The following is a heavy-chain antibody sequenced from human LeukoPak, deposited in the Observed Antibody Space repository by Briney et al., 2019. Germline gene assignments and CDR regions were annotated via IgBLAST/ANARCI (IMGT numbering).Heavy chain of an antibody. CDR1: GGSISSSSYY. J-gene: IGHJ4*02. Sequence: SETLSLTCTVSGGSISSSSYYWGWIRQPPGKGPEWIGSIHHSGSTHYNPSLKSRVTIVVDTSKKQFSLKLSSMTAADTAVYYCARAGGYGLIDYWGQGTMVTVSS. CDR2: IHHSGST. V-gene: IGHV4-39*07. D-gene: IGHD5-18*01. CDR3: ARAGGYGLIDY.